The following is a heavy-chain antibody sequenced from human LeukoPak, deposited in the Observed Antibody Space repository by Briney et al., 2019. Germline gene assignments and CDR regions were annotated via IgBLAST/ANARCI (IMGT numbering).Heavy chain of an antibody. CDR3: ARSGDYGESFDS. CDR1: GFTFSSYE. V-gene: IGHV3-48*03. D-gene: IGHD4-17*01. CDR2: ISTSGSSI. J-gene: IGHJ4*02. Sequence: GGSLRLSCAASGFTFSSYEMNWVRQAPGKGLEWVSYISTSGSSIYYADSVKGRFTISRDNAKSSLYLQVNSLRAEDTALYYCARSGDYGESFDSWGQGTLVTVSS.